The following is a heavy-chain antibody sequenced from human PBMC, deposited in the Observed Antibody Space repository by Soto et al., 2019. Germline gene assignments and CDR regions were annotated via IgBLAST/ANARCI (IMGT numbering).Heavy chain of an antibody. CDR3: ARVRTDDYGIFDY. CDR2: IYPGDSDT. CDR1: GYNFNRYW. V-gene: IGHV5-51*01. D-gene: IGHD4-17*01. J-gene: IGHJ4*02. Sequence: ESLKISCKGSGYNFNRYWIGWVRQMPGKGLEWMGVIYPGDSDTRYSPSLQGQVTISADKSSSAAYLQWSSLQASDTATYYCARVRTDDYGIFDYWGQGTLVTVSS.